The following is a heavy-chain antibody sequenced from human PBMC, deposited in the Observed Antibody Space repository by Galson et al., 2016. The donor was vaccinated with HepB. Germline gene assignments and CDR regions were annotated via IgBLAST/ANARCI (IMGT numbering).Heavy chain of an antibody. V-gene: IGHV4-31*03. D-gene: IGHD3-3*01. Sequence: TLSLTCTVSGGSISSGGYYWSWLRQHPGKGLEWIGYTHHSGSTYYSPSLKSRLAILVDTSKNQFSLNLSSVTAADTAVYYCARSPGTIFGIVSLLDLWGQGTLVTVSS. CDR1: GGSISSGGYY. J-gene: IGHJ5*02. CDR2: THHSGST. CDR3: ARSPGTIFGIVSLLDL.